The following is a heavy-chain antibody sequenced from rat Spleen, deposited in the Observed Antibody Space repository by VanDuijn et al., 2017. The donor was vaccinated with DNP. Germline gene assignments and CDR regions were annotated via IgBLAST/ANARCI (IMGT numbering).Heavy chain of an antibody. CDR3: ARHHVYDGYYDWYFDF. D-gene: IGHD1-12*03. J-gene: IGHJ1*01. CDR2: ISYEGSST. Sequence: EVQLVESGGGLVQPGRSLKLSCAASGFTFSDYYMAWVRQAPKKGLEWVASISYEGSSTYYGDSVKGRFTITRDNAKSTLYLQMNSLRSEDTATYYCARHHVYDGYYDWYFDFWGPGTMVTVSS. V-gene: IGHV5-22*01. CDR1: GFTFSDYY.